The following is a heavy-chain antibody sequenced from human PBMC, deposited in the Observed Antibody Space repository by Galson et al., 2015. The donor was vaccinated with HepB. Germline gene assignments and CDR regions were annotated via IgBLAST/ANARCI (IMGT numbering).Heavy chain of an antibody. Sequence: SLRLSCAASGFTFSNAWMSWVRQAPGKGLEWVGRIKSKTDGGTTDYAAPVKGRFTISRDDSKNTLYLQMNSLKTEDTAVYYCTTALTRDRFLSSSGWLFDYWGQGTLVTVSS. D-gene: IGHD6-19*01. CDR3: TTALTRDRFLSSSGWLFDY. V-gene: IGHV3-15*01. J-gene: IGHJ4*02. CDR2: IKSKTDGGTT. CDR1: GFTFSNAW.